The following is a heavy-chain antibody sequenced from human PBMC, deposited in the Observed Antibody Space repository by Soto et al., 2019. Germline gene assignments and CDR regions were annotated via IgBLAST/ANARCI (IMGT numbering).Heavy chain of an antibody. CDR1: GAALNSGNYY. J-gene: IGHJ5*02. D-gene: IGHD2-21*01. CDR3: ARLRIATNNYKWFDP. Sequence: AXESLSLTCSVSGAALNSGNYYWSWIRQVPGKGLEWIGHIYVTGAVDYNPSLRDRITISQDTSERQFSLNLRLVTAADTAVYYCARLRIATNNYKWFDPWGQRTLVTVSS. V-gene: IGHV4-31*03. CDR2: IYVTGAV.